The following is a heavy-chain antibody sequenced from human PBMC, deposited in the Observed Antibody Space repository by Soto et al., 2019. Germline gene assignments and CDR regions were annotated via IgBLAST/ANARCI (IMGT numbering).Heavy chain of an antibody. V-gene: IGHV1-69*13. CDR2: IIPIFGTA. J-gene: IGHJ6*02. Sequence: SVKVSCKASGGTFSSYAISWVRQAPGQGLEWMGGIIPIFGTANYAQKFQGRVTITADESTSTAYTELSSLRSEDTAVYYCARDRTGSVTGPDEYSHYYGMDVWGQGTTVTVSS. D-gene: IGHD6-6*01. CDR3: ARDRTGSVTGPDEYSHYYGMDV. CDR1: GGTFSSYA.